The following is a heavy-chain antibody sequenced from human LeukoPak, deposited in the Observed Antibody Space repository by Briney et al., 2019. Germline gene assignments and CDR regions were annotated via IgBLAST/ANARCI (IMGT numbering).Heavy chain of an antibody. D-gene: IGHD3-10*01. CDR1: GGSVSSGNYY. CDR2: IFYSGCT. J-gene: IGHJ5*02. Sequence: SETLSLTRTVSGGSVSSGNYYWSWIRQPPGKGLEWIGYIFYSGCTKYNPSLPRRATILRDTSKNQFSLKMTSVTAADTAVYYCSRSEGVYYGSGSSGTYYPHWFDPWGQGSLVIVSS. CDR3: SRSEGVYYGSGSSGTYYPHWFDP. V-gene: IGHV4-61*01.